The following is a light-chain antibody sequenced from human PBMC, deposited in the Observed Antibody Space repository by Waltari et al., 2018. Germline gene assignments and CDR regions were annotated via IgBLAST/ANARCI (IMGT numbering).Light chain of an antibody. V-gene: IGKV3-11*01. CDR2: DAS. Sequence: EIVLTQSPATLSLSAGGRATLPCRASHSVSRYLSWYQQRPGQAPRLLIFDASFRATGIPARFSGSGSETDFTLTISSLEPEDCAVYYCQQRSNWPLTFGGGTKVEIK. J-gene: IGKJ4*01. CDR1: HSVSRY. CDR3: QQRSNWPLT.